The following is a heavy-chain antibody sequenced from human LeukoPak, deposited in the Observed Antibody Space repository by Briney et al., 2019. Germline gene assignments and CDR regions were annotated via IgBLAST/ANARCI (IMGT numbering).Heavy chain of an antibody. D-gene: IGHD3-16*01. Sequence: SETLSLTCTVAGGSFSSYYWSWIRQPPGKGLEWIGYISNSGDTNYTPSLRSRVAMSVDTSKKQFSLKLNSVTSADTAVYFCARDGAPGGSAYFDYWGQGTLVTVSS. V-gene: IGHV4-59*01. CDR1: GGSFSSYY. CDR3: ARDGAPGGSAYFDY. J-gene: IGHJ4*02. CDR2: ISNSGDT.